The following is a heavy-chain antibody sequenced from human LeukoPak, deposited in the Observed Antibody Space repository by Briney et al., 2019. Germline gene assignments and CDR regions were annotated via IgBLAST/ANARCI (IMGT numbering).Heavy chain of an antibody. Sequence: GGSLRLSCGASGFTFSDYWMSWVRQAPGKGLEWVATIKEDGSEEYYVDSVKGRFTISRDNAQNSLVLRMGSLRADDTAVYYCAKVRGTYSYSFDYWGQGTLVTVSS. CDR1: GFTFSDYW. D-gene: IGHD1-26*01. V-gene: IGHV3-7*01. CDR3: AKVRGTYSYSFDY. CDR2: IKEDGSEE. J-gene: IGHJ4*02.